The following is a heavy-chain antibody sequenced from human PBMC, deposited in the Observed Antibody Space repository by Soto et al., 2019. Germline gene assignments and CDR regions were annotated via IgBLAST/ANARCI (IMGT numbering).Heavy chain of an antibody. Sequence: LRLSCAASGFTFSSYAMHWVRQAPGKGLEWVAVIWYDGSKKYYADSVKGRFTISIDNSNNTLYLQMNRLRAEDTAVYYCARGSKDYYGLDVWGQGTTATVSS. CDR1: GFTFSSYA. V-gene: IGHV3-33*01. CDR2: IWYDGSKK. CDR3: ARGSKDYYGLDV. J-gene: IGHJ6*02.